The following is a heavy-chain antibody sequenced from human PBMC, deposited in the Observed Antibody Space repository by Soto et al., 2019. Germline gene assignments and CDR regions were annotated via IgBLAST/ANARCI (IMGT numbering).Heavy chain of an antibody. J-gene: IGHJ4*02. Sequence: PGGSLRLSCAASGFTFRSYWMQWVRQAPGKGLVWVSWINSDGSSTSYADSVKGRFTISRDNAKNTLYLQMNSLRAEDTAVYYCAREQDRTTDYWGQGTLVTVSS. CDR3: AREQDRTTDY. V-gene: IGHV3-74*01. CDR1: GFTFRSYW. CDR2: INSDGSST.